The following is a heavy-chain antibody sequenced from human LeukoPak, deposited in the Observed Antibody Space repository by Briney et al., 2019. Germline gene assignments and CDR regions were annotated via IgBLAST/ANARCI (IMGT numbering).Heavy chain of an antibody. CDR2: IKSEVDGATR. D-gene: IGHD1-20*01. CDR1: GLIFSNCW. Sequence: GGSLRLSCAASGLIFSNCWMTWVRQAPGKGLEWVGRIKSEVDGATRDYAAPVRGRFTLSRDDSRNTLYLQMNSLRAEDTAVYYCASSDNWNDGLYYFDYWGQGTLVTVSS. CDR3: ASSDNWNDGLYYFDY. J-gene: IGHJ4*02. V-gene: IGHV3-15*01.